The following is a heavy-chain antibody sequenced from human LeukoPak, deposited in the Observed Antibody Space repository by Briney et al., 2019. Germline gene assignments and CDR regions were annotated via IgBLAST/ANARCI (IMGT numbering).Heavy chain of an antibody. CDR3: AKVFPRDYSGSYFNGDAFDI. CDR1: GFTFSSCA. CDR2: ISGRGGST. Sequence: GGSLILSCAASGFTFSSCAMSWVRQAPGKGLEWVSAISGRGGSTYYADSVKGRFTISRDNSKNTLYLQMNSLRAEDTAVYYCAKVFPRDYSGSYFNGDAFDIWGQGTMVTVSS. D-gene: IGHD1-26*01. V-gene: IGHV3-23*01. J-gene: IGHJ3*02.